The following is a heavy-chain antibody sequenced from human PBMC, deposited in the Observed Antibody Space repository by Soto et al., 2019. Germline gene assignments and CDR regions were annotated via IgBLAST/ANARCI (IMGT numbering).Heavy chain of an antibody. J-gene: IGHJ6*02. V-gene: IGHV3-30-3*01. Sequence: GGSLRLSCAASGFTFSSYAMHWVRQAPGKGLEWVAVISYDGSNKYYADSVKGRFTISRDNSKNTLYLQMNSLRAEDTAVYYCASYRQLVSGVDYYYGMDVWGQGTTVTVSS. CDR2: ISYDGSNK. D-gene: IGHD6-6*01. CDR3: ASYRQLVSGVDYYYGMDV. CDR1: GFTFSSYA.